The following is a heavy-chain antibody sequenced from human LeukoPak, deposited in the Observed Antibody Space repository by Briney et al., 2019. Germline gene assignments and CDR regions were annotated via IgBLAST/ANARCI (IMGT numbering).Heavy chain of an antibody. Sequence: PGGSLRLSCAASGFTFSSYEMNWVRQAPGKGLEWVSYISSSGTTVYYADSVKGRFTISRDNSKNTLYLQMNSLRAEDTAVYYCAKCGPIFRNRGYFDYWGQGTLVTVSS. CDR1: GFTFSSYE. J-gene: IGHJ4*02. V-gene: IGHV3-48*03. CDR3: AKCGPIFRNRGYFDY. D-gene: IGHD2-21*01. CDR2: ISSSGTTV.